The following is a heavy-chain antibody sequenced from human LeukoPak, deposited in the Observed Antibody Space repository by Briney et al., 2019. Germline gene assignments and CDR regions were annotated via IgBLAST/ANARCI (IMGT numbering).Heavy chain of an antibody. CDR3: ARARVGAPTDY. D-gene: IGHD1-26*01. CDR1: GFPFSSYA. CDR2: VHGDGNNM. Sequence: GGSLRLSCAASGFPFSSYAMYWVRQAPGKGLVWVSRVHGDGNNMGYADSVKGRFTISRDNAKNTLYLQMNSLRPEDTAVYYCARARVGAPTDYWGQGTLVIVSS. J-gene: IGHJ4*02. V-gene: IGHV3-74*01.